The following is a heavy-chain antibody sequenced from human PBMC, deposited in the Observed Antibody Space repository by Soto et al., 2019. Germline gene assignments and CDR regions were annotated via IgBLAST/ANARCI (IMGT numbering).Heavy chain of an antibody. CDR2: INPNSGVA. V-gene: IGHV1-46*01. CDR1: GYPFTSYL. CDR3: ARVTLPRVLALDS. Sequence: QVQLVQSGAEVRRPGASVKLSCKPSGYPFTSYLIHWVRQAPGQGLEWIGKINPNSGVATYSQEFQGRVTMTKDTSTSTVYMEVSRLRSDDTAIYYCARVTLPRVLALDSWGQGTLVTVSS. J-gene: IGHJ4*02.